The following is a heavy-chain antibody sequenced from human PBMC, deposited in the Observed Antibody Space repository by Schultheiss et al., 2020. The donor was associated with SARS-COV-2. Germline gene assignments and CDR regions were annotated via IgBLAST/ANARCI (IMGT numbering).Heavy chain of an antibody. CDR1: GGSISSGGYS. V-gene: IGHV4-61*08. CDR2: IYYSGST. D-gene: IGHD4-17*01. CDR3: ARQQSAPVTIPPDPSGAIPSTYYYYGMDV. Sequence: SETLSLTCAVSGGSISSGGYSWSWIRQPPGKGLEWIGYIYYSGSTNYNPSLKSRVTISVDTSKNQFSLKLSSVTAADTAVYYCARQQSAPVTIPPDPSGAIPSTYYYYGMDVWGQGTTVTVSS. J-gene: IGHJ6*02.